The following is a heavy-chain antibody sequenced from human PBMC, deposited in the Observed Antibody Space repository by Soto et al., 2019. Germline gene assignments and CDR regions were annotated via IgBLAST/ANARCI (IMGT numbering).Heavy chain of an antibody. V-gene: IGHV3-53*01. D-gene: IGHD5-12*01. Sequence: GWSLRLSCAASGFTVSSNYMSWVRQAPGKGLEWVSVIYSGGSTYYADSVKGRFTISRDNSKNTLYLQMNSLRAEDTAVYYCARDLGGYVTPSFDYWGQGTLVTVSS. J-gene: IGHJ4*02. CDR2: IYSGGST. CDR3: ARDLGGYVTPSFDY. CDR1: GFTVSSNY.